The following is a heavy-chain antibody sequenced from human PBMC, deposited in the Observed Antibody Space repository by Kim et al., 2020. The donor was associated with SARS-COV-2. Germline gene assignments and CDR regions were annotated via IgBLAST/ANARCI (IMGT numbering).Heavy chain of an antibody. CDR2: ISYDGSNK. D-gene: IGHD4-17*01. CDR3: ARDRDRDYGPHYYYYGMEV. CDR1: GFTFSSYA. Sequence: GGSLRLSCAASGFTFSSYAMHWVRQAPGKGLEWVAVISYDGSNKYYADSVKGRFTISRDNSKNTLYLQMNSLRAEDTAVYYCARDRDRDYGPHYYYYGMEVWGQGTTVTVAS. V-gene: IGHV3-30*04. J-gene: IGHJ6*02.